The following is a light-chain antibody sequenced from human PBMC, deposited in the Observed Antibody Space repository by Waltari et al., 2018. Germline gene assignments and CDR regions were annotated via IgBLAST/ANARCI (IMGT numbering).Light chain of an antibody. CDR2: KVS. V-gene: IGKV2-30*02. J-gene: IGKJ3*01. CDR3: MQGTHWLT. Sequence: DVVMTQSPLSMPVTLGQPASISCRSSQSLVHSDGNTYLNWFQHRPGQSPKRLIYKVSKRDSGVPDRFSGSGSGTDFTLKISRVEAEDVGVYYCMQGTHWLTFGPGTKVDIK. CDR1: QSLVHSDGNTY.